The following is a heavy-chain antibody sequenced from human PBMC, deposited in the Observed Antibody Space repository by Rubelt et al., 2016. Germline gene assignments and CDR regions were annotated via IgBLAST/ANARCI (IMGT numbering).Heavy chain of an antibody. D-gene: IGHD3-3*01. J-gene: IGHJ4*02. CDR3: ASCGRDFWSDRWAFGY. V-gene: IGHV4-4*07. Sequence: QVQLQESGPGLVKPSETLSLTCTVSGGSISSYYWSWIRQPAGKGLEWIGRIYTSGSTNYNPSLTSRVTMSVDTAKNQFSLRQGYVNGLDTDVTAGASCGRDFWSDRWAFGYWGQGTLVTVSS. CDR1: GGSISSYY. CDR2: IYTSGST.